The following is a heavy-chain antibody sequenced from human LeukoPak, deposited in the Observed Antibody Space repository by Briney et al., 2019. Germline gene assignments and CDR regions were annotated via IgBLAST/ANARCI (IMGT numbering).Heavy chain of an antibody. V-gene: IGHV3-7*01. CDR2: INQDGSEK. CDR1: GFTFSRYW. D-gene: IGHD6-19*01. CDR3: ARAGGGSSGWSYFDY. Sequence: GGSLRLSCAASGFTFSRYWMAWVRQAPGKGLEWVANINQDGSEKYYVDSVKGRFSISRDNAKNSLYLQMNNLRAEDTAVYYCARAGGGSSGWSYFDYWGQGTLVTVSS. J-gene: IGHJ4*02.